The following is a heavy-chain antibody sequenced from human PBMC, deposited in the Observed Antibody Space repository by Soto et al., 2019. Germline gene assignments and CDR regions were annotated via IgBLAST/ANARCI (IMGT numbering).Heavy chain of an antibody. J-gene: IGHJ4*02. Sequence: GGSLRLSCAASGFTFSSYSMNWVRQAPGKGLEWVSYISSSSSTIYYADSVKGRFTISRDNAKNSLYLQMNSLRDEDTAVYYCTRENAQRIIIFGLAFGRRGIFAYRGQESRVTFSS. D-gene: IGHD3-3*01. CDR2: ISSSSSTI. V-gene: IGHV3-48*02. CDR1: GFTFSSYS. CDR3: TRENAQRIIIFGLAFGRRGIFAY.